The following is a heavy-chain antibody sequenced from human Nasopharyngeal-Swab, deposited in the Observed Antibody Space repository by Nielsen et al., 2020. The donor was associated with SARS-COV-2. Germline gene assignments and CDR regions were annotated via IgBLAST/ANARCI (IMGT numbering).Heavy chain of an antibody. Sequence: SETLSLTCAVYGGSISGYYWSWIRQPPGKGLEWIGEINHSGSTNYNPSLKSQVTISVDTSKNQFSLKLSSVTAADTAVYYCARCTRIAASHSYYYYLDVWGKGTTVTVSS. D-gene: IGHD6-6*01. CDR2: INHSGST. V-gene: IGHV4-34*01. CDR1: GGSISGYY. CDR3: ARCTRIAASHSYYYYLDV. J-gene: IGHJ6*03.